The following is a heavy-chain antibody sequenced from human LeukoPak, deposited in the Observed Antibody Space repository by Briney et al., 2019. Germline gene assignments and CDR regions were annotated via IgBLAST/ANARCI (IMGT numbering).Heavy chain of an antibody. J-gene: IGHJ1*01. D-gene: IGHD3-22*01. CDR2: INPSGGST. CDR3: ARGRSGYYYGYFQH. CDR1: GYTFTSYF. Sequence: ASVKVSCKASGYTFTSYFRHWVGQAPGQGLEGMGIINPSGGSTSYAQKFQGRVTMTRDTSTSTVYMELSSLRSEDTAVYYCARGRSGYYYGYFQHWGQGTLVTVSS. V-gene: IGHV1-46*01.